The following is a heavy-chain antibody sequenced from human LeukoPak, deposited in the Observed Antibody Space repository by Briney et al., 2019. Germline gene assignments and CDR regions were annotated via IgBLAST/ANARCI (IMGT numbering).Heavy chain of an antibody. CDR2: IKQDGSEK. J-gene: IGHJ4*02. V-gene: IGHV3-7*03. Sequence: GGSLRLSCAASGFTFSSYWMSWVRQAPGKGLEWVANIKQDGSEKYYVDSVKGRFTISRDNAKNSLYLQMNSLRAEDTAVYYCAKGQGGDFWSGSAYFDWGQGTLVTVSS. CDR1: GFTFSSYW. CDR3: AKGQGGDFWSGSAYFD. D-gene: IGHD3-3*01.